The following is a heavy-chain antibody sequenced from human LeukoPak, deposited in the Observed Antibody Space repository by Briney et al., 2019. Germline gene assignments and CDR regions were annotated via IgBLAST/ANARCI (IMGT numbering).Heavy chain of an antibody. CDR3: ARTTRGLLHLTSYNWFDP. Sequence: SSETLSLTCSVSGVSISKYYWLWLGQPPGKELAWMGYIYYSESTNYHPSLKSRVTISVDTSKTQFPLKLSSVTAADTAVYYCARTTRGLLHLTSYNWFDPWGQGTLVTVSS. V-gene: IGHV4-59*08. J-gene: IGHJ5*02. D-gene: IGHD1-14*01. CDR2: IYYSEST. CDR1: GVSISKYY.